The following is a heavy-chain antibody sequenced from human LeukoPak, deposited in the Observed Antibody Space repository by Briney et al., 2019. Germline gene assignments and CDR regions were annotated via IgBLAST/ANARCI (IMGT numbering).Heavy chain of an antibody. CDR2: MNPNSGDT. CDR3: ARRVPRYCRSPGRASPGICGVY. CDR1: GYTFTSYD. J-gene: IGHJ4*02. Sequence: ASVKVSCKASGYTFTSYDINWVRQVTGQGLEWMGWMNPNSGDTGYAQKFQGRVNMTRNTSISTAYMELSSLRSDDTAVYYCARRVPRYCRSPGRASPGICGVYWGQGTLVTVSS. D-gene: IGHD2-2*01. V-gene: IGHV1-8*02.